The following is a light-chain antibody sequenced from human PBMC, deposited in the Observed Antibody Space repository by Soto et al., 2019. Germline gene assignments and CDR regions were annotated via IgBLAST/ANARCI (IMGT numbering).Light chain of an antibody. CDR2: KAS. J-gene: IGKJ1*01. Sequence: IQMTLSPSTLSASVGDGVTITCRASQSISSWLAWYQQKPGKAPKLLIYKASSLESGVPSRFSGSGSGTEFTLTISSLQPDDFTTYYCQQDNCYKWTFGHGTKV. V-gene: IGKV1-5*03. CDR3: QQDNCYKWT. CDR1: QSISSW.